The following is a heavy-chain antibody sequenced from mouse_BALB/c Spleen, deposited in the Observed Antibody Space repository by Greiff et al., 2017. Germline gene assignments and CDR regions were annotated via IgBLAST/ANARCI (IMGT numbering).Heavy chain of an antibody. D-gene: IGHD2-2*01. V-gene: IGHV1-80*01. CDR3: ARDGLRRGFAY. CDR2: IYPGDGDT. J-gene: IGHJ3*01. CDR1: GYAFSSDW. Sequence: QVHLQQSGAELVRPGSSVKISCKASGYAFSSDWMNWVKQRPGQGLEWIGQIYPGDGDTNYNGKFKGKATLTADKSSSTAYMQLSSLTSEDSAVYFCARDGLRRGFAYWGQGTLVTVSA.